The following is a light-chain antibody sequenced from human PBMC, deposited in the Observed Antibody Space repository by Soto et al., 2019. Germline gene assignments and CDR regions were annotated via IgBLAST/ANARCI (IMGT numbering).Light chain of an antibody. CDR2: DVS. J-gene: IGLJ1*01. CDR1: SSDIGGYNY. CDR3: SSYTSRNTEV. Sequence: QSVLTQPASVSGSPGQSITISCTGTSSDIGGYNYVSWYQQHPGKAPKLMIHDVSDRPSGVSNRFSASKSGNTASLTISGLQAEDEADYYCSSYTSRNTEVFGTGTKVTVL. V-gene: IGLV2-14*03.